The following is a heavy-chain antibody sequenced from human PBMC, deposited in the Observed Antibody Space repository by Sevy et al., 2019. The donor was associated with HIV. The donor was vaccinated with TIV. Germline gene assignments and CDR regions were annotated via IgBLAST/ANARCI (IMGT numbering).Heavy chain of an antibody. Sequence: GKSLKISCAASGFTFSSYWMNWVRQTPGKGLEWVANIKEDGSEKYDVGSVKGRFTISRDKAKNSLYLQMNSLRVEDTAVYYCASAGRPHSNYGVYYWGQGTLVTVSS. J-gene: IGHJ4*02. D-gene: IGHD4-4*01. CDR3: ASAGRPHSNYGVYY. CDR1: GFTFSSYW. V-gene: IGHV3-7*03. CDR2: IKEDGSEK.